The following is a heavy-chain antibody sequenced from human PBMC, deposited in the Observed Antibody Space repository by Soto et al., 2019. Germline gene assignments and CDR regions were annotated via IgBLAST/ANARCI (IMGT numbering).Heavy chain of an antibody. CDR3: ACLLSERSRRWFDP. V-gene: IGHV4-4*02. D-gene: IGHD1-26*01. J-gene: IGHJ5*02. CDR2: IYHSGST. Sequence: SETLSLTCAVSGGSISSSNWWSWVRQPPGKGLEWIGEIYHSGSTNYNPSLKSRVTISVDKSKNQFSLKLSSVTAADTAVYYCACLLSERSRRWFDPWGQGTLVTVSS. CDR1: GGSISSSNW.